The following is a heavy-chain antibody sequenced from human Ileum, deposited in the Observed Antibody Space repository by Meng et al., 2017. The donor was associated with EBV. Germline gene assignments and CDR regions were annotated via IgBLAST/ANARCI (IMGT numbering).Heavy chain of an antibody. V-gene: IGHV4-4*03. CDR3: ASSDYYRSDY. D-gene: IGHD3-22*01. CDR2: TSHSGST. J-gene: IGHJ4*02. Sequence: QLQLQEQGPDRFRPPETLSLTCAVSGGSISRGDWWSWVRQPPGKGLEWIGETSHSGSTNYSPSLKSRVTISLDKSKNQLSLKLNSVTAADTAVYYCASSDYYRSDYWGQGTLVTVSS. CDR1: GGSISRGDW.